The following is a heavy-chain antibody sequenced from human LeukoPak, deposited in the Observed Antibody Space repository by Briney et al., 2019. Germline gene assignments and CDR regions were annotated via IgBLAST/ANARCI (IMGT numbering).Heavy chain of an antibody. J-gene: IGHJ3*02. Sequence: GGSLRLSCAASGFTFSSYAMHWVRQAPGKGLEWVAVISYDGSNKYYADSVKGRFTISRDNSKNTLYLQTNSLRAEDTAVYYCARSQDPLIVVVPAAPKTDAFDIWGQGTMVTVSS. CDR1: GFTFSSYA. CDR3: ARSQDPLIVVVPAAPKTDAFDI. D-gene: IGHD2-2*01. CDR2: ISYDGSNK. V-gene: IGHV3-30-3*01.